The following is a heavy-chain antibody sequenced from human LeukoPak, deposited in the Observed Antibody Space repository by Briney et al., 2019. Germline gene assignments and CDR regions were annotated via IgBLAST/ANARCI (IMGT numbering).Heavy chain of an antibody. CDR1: GFTVSNNY. Sequence: GGSLRLSCAASGFTVSNNYMSWVRQAPGKGLEWVSLIYGGGTTYYADSVKGRLTISSDSSKNTLYLQMNSLRAEDTAVYYCARAPNYGDYGGQWGRGTLVTVSS. V-gene: IGHV3-53*01. J-gene: IGHJ4*02. CDR2: IYGGGTT. CDR3: ARAPNYGDYGGQ. D-gene: IGHD4-17*01.